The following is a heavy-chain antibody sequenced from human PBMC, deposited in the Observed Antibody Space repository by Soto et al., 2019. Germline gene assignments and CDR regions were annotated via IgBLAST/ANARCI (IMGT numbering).Heavy chain of an antibody. J-gene: IGHJ4*02. V-gene: IGHV3-66*01. CDR1: GFTVSTKY. D-gene: IGHD3-16*01. CDR3: ARDHWAADY. Sequence: EVQLVESGGGLVQPGGSLRLSCAASGFTVSTKYMSWVRQAPGKGLEWVSVIYSGGSTFYADSVRGRCTISRDNSKNTVNLHMNSLRAEDTAVYYCARDHWAADYWGQGTLVTVSS. CDR2: IYSGGST.